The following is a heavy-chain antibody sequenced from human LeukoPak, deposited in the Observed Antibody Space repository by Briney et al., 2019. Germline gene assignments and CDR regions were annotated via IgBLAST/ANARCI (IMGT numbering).Heavy chain of an antibody. D-gene: IGHD3-3*01. CDR2: IYYSGST. J-gene: IGHJ5*02. CDR3: ARGHDSIRTFGEVIKSRTRWFDP. Sequence: SETLSLTCTVSGGSITNTSYFWGWIRQPPGKGLEWIASIYYSGSTYYNPSLKSRVTISVDTSKNQFSLKLSSVTAADTAVYYCARGHDSIRTFGEVIKSRTRWFDPWGQGTLVTVSS. V-gene: IGHV4-39*07. CDR1: GGSITNTSYF.